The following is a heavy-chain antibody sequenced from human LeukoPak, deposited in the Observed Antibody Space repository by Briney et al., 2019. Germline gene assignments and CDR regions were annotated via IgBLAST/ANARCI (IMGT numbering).Heavy chain of an antibody. J-gene: IGHJ4*02. CDR2: IRYDGSNK. D-gene: IGHD6-13*01. CDR1: GFTFSNYG. Sequence: SGGSLRLSCAASGFTFSNYGMHWVRQAPGKGLEWVAFIRYDGSNKYYADSVKGRFTISRDNSKNTLYLQMNSLRAEDTAVYYCARKGGGIAAAGYFDYWGQGTLVTVSS. V-gene: IGHV3-30*02. CDR3: ARKGGGIAAAGYFDY.